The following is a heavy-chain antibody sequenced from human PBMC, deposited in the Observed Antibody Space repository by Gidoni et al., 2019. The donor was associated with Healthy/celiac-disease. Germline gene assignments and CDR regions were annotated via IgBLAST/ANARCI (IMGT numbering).Heavy chain of an antibody. V-gene: IGHV1-18*01. CDR1: GYNFTSYG. D-gene: IGHD6-19*01. CDR2: ISVYNDKT. J-gene: IGHJ4*02. CDR3: AKGSVGWPLDY. Sequence: QVHLVQSGAEVKKPGASVKVSCKASGYNFTSYGIDGVRQAPGQGLEWMGWISVYNDKTNYEQKFQGRVTMTTDTSTTTAYMDLRSLRSDDTAVYYCAKGSVGWPLDYWGQGTLVTVSS.